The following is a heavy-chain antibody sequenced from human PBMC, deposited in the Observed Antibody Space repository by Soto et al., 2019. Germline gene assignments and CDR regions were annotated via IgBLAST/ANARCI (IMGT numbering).Heavy chain of an antibody. D-gene: IGHD3-9*01. CDR2: ISYDGSNK. J-gene: IGHJ6*02. CDR1: GFTFSSYG. Sequence: PGGSLRLSCAASGFTFSSYGMHWVHQAPGKGLEWVAVISYDGSNKYYADSVKGRFTISRDNSKNTLYLQMNSPRAEDTAVYYCAKDEPYYDILTGYTYYYGMDVWGQGTTVTVSS. V-gene: IGHV3-30*18. CDR3: AKDEPYYDILTGYTYYYGMDV.